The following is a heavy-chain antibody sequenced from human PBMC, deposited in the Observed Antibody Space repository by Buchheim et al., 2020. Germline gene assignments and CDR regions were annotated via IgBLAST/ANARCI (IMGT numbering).Heavy chain of an antibody. Sequence: EVQLLESGGGLVQPGGSLRLSCAASGFTFSSYAMSWVRQAPGKGLEWVSAISGSGGSTYYADSVKGRFTISRDNSKNTLYLQMNSLRAEDTAVYYCAKPGAYCSSTSCLSHYYYYYMDVWGKGTT. D-gene: IGHD2-2*01. CDR3: AKPGAYCSSTSCLSHYYYYYMDV. CDR2: ISGSGGST. J-gene: IGHJ6*03. V-gene: IGHV3-23*01. CDR1: GFTFSSYA.